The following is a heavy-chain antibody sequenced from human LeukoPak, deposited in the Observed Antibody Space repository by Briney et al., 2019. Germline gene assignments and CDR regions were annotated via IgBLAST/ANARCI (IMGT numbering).Heavy chain of an antibody. V-gene: IGHV4-4*07. Sequence: SETLSLTGTVSGGSIRSSNGSWIGQPAGKGRGWMGGIYTSGSTNYNPSLKSRVTMSVDTSKNQFSLKLSSVTAADTAVYYCARDRDSSSWRDNWFDPWGQGTLVTVSS. CDR1: GGSIRSSN. J-gene: IGHJ5*02. CDR3: ARDRDSSSWRDNWFDP. D-gene: IGHD6-13*01. CDR2: IYTSGST.